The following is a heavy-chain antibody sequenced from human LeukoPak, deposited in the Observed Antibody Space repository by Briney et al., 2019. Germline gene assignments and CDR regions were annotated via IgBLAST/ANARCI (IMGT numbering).Heavy chain of an antibody. D-gene: IGHD3-3*01. V-gene: IGHV4-61*02. CDR1: GGSISSGSYY. CDR3: ARANYDFWGGYQNWFDP. CDR2: IYTSGST. Sequence: PSETLSLTCTVSGGSISSGSYYWRWIRQPAGKGLEWIGRIYTSGSTNYNPSLKSRVTISVDTSKNQFSLKLSSVTAADTAVYYCARANYDFWGGYQNWFDPWGQGTLVTVSS. J-gene: IGHJ5*02.